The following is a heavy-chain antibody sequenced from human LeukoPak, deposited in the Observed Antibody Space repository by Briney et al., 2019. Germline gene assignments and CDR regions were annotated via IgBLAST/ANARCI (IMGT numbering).Heavy chain of an antibody. CDR2: ISTYNGNA. V-gene: IGHV1-18*01. J-gene: IGHJ6*03. Sequence: ASVKVSCKTFGYIFTQYGISWVRQAPGQGLEWMAWISTYNGNADYAQKFQGRASMTTDTSTSTAYMELRSLRSDDTAVYYCARRTGYNFYYLDVRGQGTTVIVSS. CDR1: GYIFTQYG. CDR3: ARRTGYNFYYLDV. D-gene: IGHD3/OR15-3a*01.